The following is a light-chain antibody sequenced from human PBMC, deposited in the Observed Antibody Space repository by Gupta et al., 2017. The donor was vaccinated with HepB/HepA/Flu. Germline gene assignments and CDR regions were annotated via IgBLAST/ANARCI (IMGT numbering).Light chain of an antibody. Sequence: EIVMTQSPATLSVSPAERATLSCRASQSVSNNLAWYQQIPGQAPRLIIFGASTRATGIPARFSGSGSGRDFTLTISSLQSEDFAVYYCQHYNNWPLTFGGGTKVEIK. CDR3: QHYNNWPLT. CDR2: GAS. CDR1: QSVSNN. J-gene: IGKJ4*01. V-gene: IGKV3-15*01.